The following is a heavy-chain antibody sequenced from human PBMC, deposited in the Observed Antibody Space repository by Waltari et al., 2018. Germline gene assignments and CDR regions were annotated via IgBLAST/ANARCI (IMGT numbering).Heavy chain of an antibody. D-gene: IGHD5-18*01. J-gene: IGHJ4*02. CDR3: ARDRIQLWSNDY. V-gene: IGHV3-7*01. CDR2: IKPDGSDK. Sequence: EVQLMESGGGLVQPGGSLRLSCAASGFTFSSYWMSWVRQAPGKGLEWVANIKPDGSDKYDVDAVKGRFTISRDNAKNSLYLQMNSLRAEDTAVYYCARDRIQLWSNDYWGQGTLVTVSS. CDR1: GFTFSSYW.